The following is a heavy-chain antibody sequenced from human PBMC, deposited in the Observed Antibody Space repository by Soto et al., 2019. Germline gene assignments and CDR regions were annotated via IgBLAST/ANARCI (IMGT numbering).Heavy chain of an antibody. CDR3: ARGGASSSWYPSLPNYYYYGMDV. Sequence: EVQLVQSGAEVKKPGESLRISCKGSGYSFTSYWISWVRQMPGKGLEWMGRIDPSDSYTNYSPSFQGHVTISADKSISTAYLQWSSLKASDTAMYYCARGGASSSWYPSLPNYYYYGMDVWGQGTTVTVSS. V-gene: IGHV5-10-1*03. CDR1: GYSFTSYW. D-gene: IGHD6-13*01. J-gene: IGHJ6*02. CDR2: IDPSDSYT.